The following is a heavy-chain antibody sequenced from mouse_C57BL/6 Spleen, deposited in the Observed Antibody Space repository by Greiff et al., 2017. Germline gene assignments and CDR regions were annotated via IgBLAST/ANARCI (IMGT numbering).Heavy chain of an antibody. D-gene: IGHD4-1*01. CDR2: INPNNGGT. CDR1: GYTFTDYY. Sequence: VQLQQSGPELVKPGASVKISCKASGYTFTDYYMNWVKQSHGKSLEWIGDINPNNGGTSYNQKFKGKATLTVDKSSSTAYMELRSLTSEDSAVYYCARGVTGTSGAWFAYWGQGTLVTVSA. V-gene: IGHV1-26*01. J-gene: IGHJ3*01. CDR3: ARGVTGTSGAWFAY.